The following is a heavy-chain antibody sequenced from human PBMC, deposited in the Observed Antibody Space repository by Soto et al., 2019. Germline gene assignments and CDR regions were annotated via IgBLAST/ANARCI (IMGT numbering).Heavy chain of an antibody. CDR3: ARDTQYSGGDWYEDWFDS. J-gene: IGHJ5*01. V-gene: IGHV4-59*13. CDR1: GGSIRDYY. Sequence: QVQLQESGPGLVKPSETLSLTCTVSGGSIRDYYWSWIRQPPGKGLEWIGHVYYTGRANYNSSLKSRVTMSLDTSKNQFSLKLTSVTAADTAVYYCARDTQYSGGDWYEDWFDSWGQGTRVTVSS. CDR2: VYYTGRA. D-gene: IGHD2-21*02.